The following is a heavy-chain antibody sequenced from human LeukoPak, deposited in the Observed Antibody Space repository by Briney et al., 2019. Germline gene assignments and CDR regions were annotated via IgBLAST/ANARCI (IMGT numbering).Heavy chain of an antibody. J-gene: IGHJ6*03. CDR1: GFTFNDCA. CDR3: ARVVSRSSSSSLWVYYYYYMDV. V-gene: IGHV3-7*01. Sequence: GGSLRLSCVASGFTFNDCAMTWVRQAPGKGLEWVANIKQDGSEKYYVDSVKGRFTISRDNAKNSLYLQMNSLRAEDTAVYYCARVVSRSSSSSLWVYYYYYMDVWGKGTTVTVSS. D-gene: IGHD6-6*01. CDR2: IKQDGSEK.